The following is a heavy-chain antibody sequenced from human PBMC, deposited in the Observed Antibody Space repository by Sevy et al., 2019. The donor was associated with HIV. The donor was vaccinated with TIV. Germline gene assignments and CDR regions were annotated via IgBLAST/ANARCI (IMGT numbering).Heavy chain of an antibody. J-gene: IGHJ6*02. D-gene: IGHD5-18*01. CDR3: ARVWGDTAMVYYYYYGMDV. CDR2: IIPIFGTA. V-gene: IGHV1-69*13. CDR1: GGTFSSYA. Sequence: ASVKVSCKASGGTFSSYAISWVRQAPGQGLEWMGGIIPIFGTANYAQKFQGSVTITADESTSTAYMELSSLRSEDTAVYYCARVWGDTAMVYYYYYGMDVWGQGTTVTVSS.